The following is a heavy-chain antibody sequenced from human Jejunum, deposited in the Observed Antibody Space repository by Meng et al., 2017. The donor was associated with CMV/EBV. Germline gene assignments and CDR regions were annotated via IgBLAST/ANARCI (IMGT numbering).Heavy chain of an antibody. D-gene: IGHD3-3*01. Sequence: SGFSISSADYYWIWIRHPPGKGLEWIGYIYYSGSTSYNPSLESRVTISIDTSKNQFSLNLSSVTAADTAVYYCARGEWLLFHYFDYWGQGTLVTVSX. J-gene: IGHJ4*02. CDR3: ARGEWLLFHYFDY. CDR1: GFSISSADYY. CDR2: IYYSGST. V-gene: IGHV4-30-4*01.